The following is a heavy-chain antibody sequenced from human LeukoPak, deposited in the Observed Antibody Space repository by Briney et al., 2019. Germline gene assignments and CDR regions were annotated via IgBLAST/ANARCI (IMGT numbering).Heavy chain of an antibody. Sequence: PETLSLTCAVYGGSFSGYYWSWIRQPPGKGLEWIGEINHSGSTNYNPSLKSRVTMSVDTSKNQFSLKLSSVTAADTAVYYCATHLKCFSGGSCYTDAFDIWGQGTMVTVSS. CDR2: INHSGST. V-gene: IGHV4-34*01. CDR3: ATHLKCFSGGSCYTDAFDI. J-gene: IGHJ3*02. CDR1: GGSFSGYY. D-gene: IGHD2-15*01.